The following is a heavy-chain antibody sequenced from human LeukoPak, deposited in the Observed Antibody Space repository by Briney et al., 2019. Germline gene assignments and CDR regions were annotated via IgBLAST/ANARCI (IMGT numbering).Heavy chain of an antibody. J-gene: IGHJ4*02. D-gene: IGHD4-17*01. CDR3: ERLRNTMTTPRVYY. Sequence: GGSLRLSCAASGFPFTTYPMGCARQAPGKGLEWVSAISGSDGGTHSADSVKGRFTTSPDNSTNTLYLQMNSLSAHDMAVHYCERLRNTMTTPRVYYWGQGPRVTVSS. CDR1: GFPFTTYP. CDR2: ISGSDGGT. V-gene: IGHV3-23*01.